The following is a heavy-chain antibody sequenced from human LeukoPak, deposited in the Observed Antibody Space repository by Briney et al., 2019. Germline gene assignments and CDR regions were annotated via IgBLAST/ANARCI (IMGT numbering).Heavy chain of an antibody. CDR1: GFTFSSYA. D-gene: IGHD3-10*01. V-gene: IGHV3-64D*06. CDR2: ISSNGGST. J-gene: IGHJ4*02. CDR3: VTDRRGILVRGTTFDY. Sequence: GGSLRLSCSASGFTFSSYAMHWVRQAPGKGLEYVSAISSNGGSTYYADSVKGRFTISRDNSKNTLYLQMSSLRAEDAAVYYCVTDRRGILVRGTTFDYWGQGTLVTVSS.